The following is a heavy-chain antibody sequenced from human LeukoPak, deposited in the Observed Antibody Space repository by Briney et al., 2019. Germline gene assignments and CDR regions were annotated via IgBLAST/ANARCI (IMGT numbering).Heavy chain of an antibody. J-gene: IGHJ4*02. CDR1: GFTLSSYG. Sequence: GGSLRLSCATSGFTLSSYGMSWVRQAPGKGLEWVSVISNGGSTYYADSVKGRFTISRDNSKNSLYLQMNSLRADDTAVYYCARWAGSTSCSFDYWGQGTLVTVSS. V-gene: IGHV3-53*01. D-gene: IGHD2-2*01. CDR3: ARWAGSTSCSFDY. CDR2: ISNGGST.